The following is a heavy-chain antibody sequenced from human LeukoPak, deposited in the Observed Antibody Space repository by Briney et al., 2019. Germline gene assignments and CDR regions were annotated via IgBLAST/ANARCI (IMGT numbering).Heavy chain of an antibody. J-gene: IGHJ3*02. CDR3: AKGVRGSSRWYEAFDI. CDR1: GFTFSSYA. D-gene: IGHD6-19*01. Sequence: GGSLRLSCAASGFTFSSYAMSWVRQAPRKGLEWVSAISGSGGSTYYADSVKGRFTISRDNSKNTLYLQMNSLRAEDTAVYYCAKGVRGSSRWYEAFDIWGQGTMVTVSS. V-gene: IGHV3-23*01. CDR2: ISGSGGST.